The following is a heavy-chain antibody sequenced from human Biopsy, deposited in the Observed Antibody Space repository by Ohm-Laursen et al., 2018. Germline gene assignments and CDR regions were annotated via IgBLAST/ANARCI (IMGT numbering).Heavy chain of an antibody. CDR2: IYYTGST. CDR3: ARDSRGGHLNTTLITGKSLDS. CDR1: RDSISNYY. V-gene: IGHV4-59*01. Sequence: SQTLSLTCTVSRDSISNYYWTWIRQSPGKGLEWIGYIYYTGSTNYNPSVKSRVTISVDTSKNQFSLKLNSVTAADTAVYSCARDSRGGHLNTTLITGKSLDSWGQGILVTVSS. D-gene: IGHD3-16*01. J-gene: IGHJ4*02.